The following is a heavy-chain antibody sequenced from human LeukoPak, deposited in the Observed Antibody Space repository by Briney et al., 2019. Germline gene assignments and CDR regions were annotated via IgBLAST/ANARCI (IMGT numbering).Heavy chain of an antibody. V-gene: IGHV3-23*01. CDR2: ISGSGGST. CDR1: GFTISSYA. D-gene: IGHD2-8*01. CDR3: ATGIVLMVYWPGPDY. J-gene: IGHJ4*02. Sequence: GGSLRLSCAASGFTISSYAMSWVRQAPGKGLEWVSAISGSGGSTYYADSVKGRFTISRDNSKNTLYLQMNSLRAEDTAVYYCATGIVLMVYWPGPDYWGQGTLVTVSS.